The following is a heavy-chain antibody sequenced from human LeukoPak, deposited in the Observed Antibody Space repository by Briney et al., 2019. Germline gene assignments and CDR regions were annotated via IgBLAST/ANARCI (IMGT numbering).Heavy chain of an antibody. CDR1: GFTFSSYG. D-gene: IGHD1-1*01. CDR3: AKDQGVGTYYYGMDV. Sequence: GGSLRLPCAASGFTFSSYGMHWVRQAPGKGLEWVAVISYDGSNKYYADSVKGRFTISRDNSKNTLYLQMNSLRAEDTAVYYCAKDQGVGTYYYGMDVWGKGTTVTVSS. CDR2: ISYDGSNK. V-gene: IGHV3-30*18. J-gene: IGHJ6*04.